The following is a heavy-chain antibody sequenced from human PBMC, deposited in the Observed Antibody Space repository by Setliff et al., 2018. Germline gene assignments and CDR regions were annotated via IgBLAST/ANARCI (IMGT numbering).Heavy chain of an antibody. J-gene: IGHJ6*03. D-gene: IGHD3-22*01. V-gene: IGHV1-69*05. CDR1: GATFSSHG. CDR2: TIPMFGTT. Sequence: SVKVSCKASGATFSSHGISWVRQAPGQGLEWMGGTIPMFGTTEYAQKFQGRLTIITDESTNTAFMPLSSLRSDDTAVYYCVREGVDSRSSTDYRYYMDVWGKGTTVTVSS. CDR3: VREGVDSRSSTDYRYYMDV.